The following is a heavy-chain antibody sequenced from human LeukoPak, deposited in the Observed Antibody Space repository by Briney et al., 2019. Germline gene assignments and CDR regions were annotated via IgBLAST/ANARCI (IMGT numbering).Heavy chain of an antibody. V-gene: IGHV1-46*01. CDR2: INPSGGST. J-gene: IGHJ4*02. CDR3: ARDAANYYDSSGYYHYGGAY. CDR1: GYTLTSYY. D-gene: IGHD3-22*01. Sequence: ASVKVSCKASGYTLTSYYMHWVRQAPGQGLEWMGMINPSGGSTSYAQKFQGRVTMTRDTSTSTVYMELSSLRSEDTAVYYCARDAANYYDSSGYYHYGGAYWGQGTLVTVSS.